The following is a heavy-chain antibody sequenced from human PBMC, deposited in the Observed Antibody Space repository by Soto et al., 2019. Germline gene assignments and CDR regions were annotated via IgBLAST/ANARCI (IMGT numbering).Heavy chain of an antibody. Sequence: ASVKVSCKASGGTFSSYAISWVRQAPGQGLEWMGGIIPIFGTANYAQKFQGRVTITADESTSTAYMELSSLRSEDTAVYYCARVECSSTNCSQRAFDIWGQGTMVTVSS. J-gene: IGHJ3*02. CDR1: GGTFSSYA. CDR2: IIPIFGTA. CDR3: ARVECSSTNCSQRAFDI. V-gene: IGHV1-69*13. D-gene: IGHD2-2*01.